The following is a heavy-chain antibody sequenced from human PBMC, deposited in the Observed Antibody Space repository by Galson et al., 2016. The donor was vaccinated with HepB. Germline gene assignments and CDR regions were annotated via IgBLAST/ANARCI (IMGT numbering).Heavy chain of an antibody. V-gene: IGHV3-64D*06. CDR1: GFTFSAYA. CDR2: LSGDGGST. Sequence: SLRLSCAASGFTFSAYAMHWVRQAPGRGLEYVSALSGDGGSTYYADSVRGRFSISRDNSKNTLYLQMTSLRAEDTAVYYCVNRGSSGWYDYWGQGTLVTVSS. CDR3: VNRGSSGWYDY. J-gene: IGHJ4*02. D-gene: IGHD6-19*01.